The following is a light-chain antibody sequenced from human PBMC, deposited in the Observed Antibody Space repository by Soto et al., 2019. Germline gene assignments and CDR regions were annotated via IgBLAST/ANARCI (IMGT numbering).Light chain of an antibody. CDR1: ESVSSS. J-gene: IGKJ4*01. CDR3: QQFSSYPLT. CDR2: NAS. V-gene: IGKV3-20*01. Sequence: ETVLTQSPGTLSLSPGERATLSFRASESVSSSLAWYQHKPGQAPRLLIYNASSRATGIPARFSGSGSGTDFTLTISRLEPEDFAVYYCQQFSSYPLTFGGGTKVDIK.